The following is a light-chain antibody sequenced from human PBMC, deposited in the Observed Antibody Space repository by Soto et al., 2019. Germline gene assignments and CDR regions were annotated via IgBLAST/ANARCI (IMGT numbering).Light chain of an antibody. J-gene: IGKJ2*01. Sequence: EIVMTQSPATLSVSPGERATLSCRASQSVSSNLAWYQQKPGQAPRLLIYGASTRATGIPARFSGSGSGTEFTLTISSLQSEDFAVYYCQQYNNWPPYTFGQGTKLHIK. CDR1: QSVSSN. CDR2: GAS. CDR3: QQYNNWPPYT. V-gene: IGKV3-15*01.